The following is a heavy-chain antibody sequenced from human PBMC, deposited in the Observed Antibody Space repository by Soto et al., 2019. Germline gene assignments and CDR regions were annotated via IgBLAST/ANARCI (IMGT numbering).Heavy chain of an antibody. CDR2: ISYDGSNK. CDR1: GFTFSSYG. V-gene: IGHV3-30*18. Sequence: GGSLRLSCAASGFTFSSYGMHWVRQAPGKGLEWVAVISYDGSNKYYADSVKGRFTISRDNSKNTLYLQMNSLRAEDTAVYYCAKCSYYGSGTICGAFDIWGQGTMVTVSS. J-gene: IGHJ3*02. D-gene: IGHD3-10*01. CDR3: AKCSYYGSGTICGAFDI.